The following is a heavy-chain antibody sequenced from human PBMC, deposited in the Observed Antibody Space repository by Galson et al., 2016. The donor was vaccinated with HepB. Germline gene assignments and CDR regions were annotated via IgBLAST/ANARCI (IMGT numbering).Heavy chain of an antibody. V-gene: IGHV5-51*01. CDR1: GYTFTHYW. J-gene: IGHJ3*02. CDR3: SRRAGLGANDI. CDR2: IFPGDSDT. Sequence: QSGAEVKKPGESLKISCKVSGYTFTHYWIGWVRQMPGKGLEWMGIIFPGDSDTRYSPSFQGQVTISVDKSTSTAYLHWTSLKASDTAMYYCSRRAGLGANDIWGLGTMVTVSS. D-gene: IGHD4/OR15-4a*01.